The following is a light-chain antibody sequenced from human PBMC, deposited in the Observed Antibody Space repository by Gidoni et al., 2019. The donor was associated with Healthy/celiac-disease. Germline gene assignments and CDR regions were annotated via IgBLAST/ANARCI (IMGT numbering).Light chain of an antibody. CDR3: SSYTSSSTRV. Sequence: SALPHPASVSRSPGQSITISCPGTSSDVGGYNYVSWYQQHPGKAPKLMIYEVSNRPSGVSNRFSGSKSGNTASLTISGLQAEDEADYYCSSYTSSSTRVFGGGTKLTVL. V-gene: IGLV2-14*01. CDR2: EVS. J-gene: IGLJ3*02. CDR1: SSDVGGYNY.